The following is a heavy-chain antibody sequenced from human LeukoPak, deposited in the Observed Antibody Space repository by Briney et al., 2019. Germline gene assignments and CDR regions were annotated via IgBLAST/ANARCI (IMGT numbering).Heavy chain of an antibody. D-gene: IGHD3-9*01. Sequence: ASVKVSCKASGYTFTSYGISWVRQAPGQGLEWMGWISAYNGNTNYAQKLQGRVTMTTDTSPSTAYMELRSLRSDDTAVYYCARHHVGEDSGSFDIWGQGTMVTVSS. V-gene: IGHV1-18*01. CDR1: GYTFTSYG. CDR3: ARHHVGEDSGSFDI. J-gene: IGHJ3*02. CDR2: ISAYNGNT.